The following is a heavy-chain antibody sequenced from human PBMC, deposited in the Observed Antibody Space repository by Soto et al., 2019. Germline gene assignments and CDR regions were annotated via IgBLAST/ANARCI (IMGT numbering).Heavy chain of an antibody. Sequence: QVQLQEAGPGLVKPSQTLSLTCTVSGASIRSGNYYWTWIRQLPGKGLECLGYVHYSGTTYSNPSLKSRVSISVDTSKNQFSLTVNSVTAADTAVYYCARENIVVVPTAKGWFDPWGQGTLVAVSS. J-gene: IGHJ5*02. CDR3: ARENIVVVPTAKGWFDP. D-gene: IGHD2-2*01. CDR1: GASIRSGNYY. V-gene: IGHV4-31*03. CDR2: VHYSGTT.